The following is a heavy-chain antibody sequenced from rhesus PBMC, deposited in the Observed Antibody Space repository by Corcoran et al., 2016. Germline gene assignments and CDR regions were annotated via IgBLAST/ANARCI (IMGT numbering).Heavy chain of an antibody. CDR3: ATTVVFLGWSDIDY. J-gene: IGHJ4*01. V-gene: IGHV1-111*01. CDR2: VDPEDGEA. D-gene: IGHD3-22*01. CDR1: GYTFTDYY. Sequence: EVQLVQSGAEVKKPGASVKISCKASGYTFTDYYLHWVRPAPGTGLEWMGRVDPEDGEADYAQKFQDRVTITRDTSTDTAYMELSSLRSEDTAVYYCATTVVFLGWSDIDYWGQGVLVTVSS.